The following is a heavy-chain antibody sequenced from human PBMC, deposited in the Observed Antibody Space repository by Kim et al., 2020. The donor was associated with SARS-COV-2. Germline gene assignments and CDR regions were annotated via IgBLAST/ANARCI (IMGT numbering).Heavy chain of an antibody. J-gene: IGHJ6*02. CDR1: GGSISSGGYY. CDR2: IYYSGST. D-gene: IGHD2-15*01. CDR3: ARDRVVVVVAATPNYYYYYGMDV. V-gene: IGHV4-31*03. Sequence: SETLSLTCTVSGGSISSGGYYWSWIRQHPGKGLEWIGYIYYSGSTYYNPSLKSRVTISVDTSKNQFSLKLSSVTAADTAVYYCARDRVVVVVAATPNYYYYYGMDVWGQGTTVTVSS.